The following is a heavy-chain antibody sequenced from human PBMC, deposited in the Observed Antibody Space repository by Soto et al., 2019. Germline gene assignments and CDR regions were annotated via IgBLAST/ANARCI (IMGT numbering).Heavy chain of an antibody. CDR1: GYTFTGYY. V-gene: IGHV1-2*04. Sequence: ASVKVSCKASGYTFTGYYMHWVRQAPGQGLEWMGWINPNSGGTNYAQKFQGWVTMTRDTSISTAYMELSRLRSDDTAVYYCARSYYYDSSGYSPIFDYWGQGTLVTVSS. CDR3: ARSYYYDSSGYSPIFDY. CDR2: INPNSGGT. J-gene: IGHJ4*02. D-gene: IGHD3-22*01.